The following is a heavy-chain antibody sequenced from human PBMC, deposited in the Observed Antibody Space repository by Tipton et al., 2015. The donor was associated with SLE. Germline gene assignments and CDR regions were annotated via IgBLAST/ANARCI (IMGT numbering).Heavy chain of an antibody. J-gene: IGHJ4*02. D-gene: IGHD6-13*01. Sequence: SLRLSCAASGFTFSTYSMNWVRQSPTKGLEWVSVISSTSGTSYYTDSVKGRFTTSRDNSKNTLYLQMNSLRAEDSAVYYCASQREERGNSFDFGYWGQGTLVTVSS. V-gene: IGHV3-23*01. CDR2: ISSTSGTS. CDR3: ASQREERGNSFDFGY. CDR1: GFTFSTYS.